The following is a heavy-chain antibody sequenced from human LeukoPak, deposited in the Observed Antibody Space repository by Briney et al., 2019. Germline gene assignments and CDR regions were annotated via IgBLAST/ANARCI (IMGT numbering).Heavy chain of an antibody. D-gene: IGHD3-3*01. V-gene: IGHV3-21*01. CDR2: ISSSSRYI. Sequence: GGSLRLSCAASGFTFSSYSMNWVRQAPGKGLEWVSSISSSSRYIYYADSVKGRFTISRDNAKNSLYLQMNSLRAEDTAVYFCGRHGLGFLEWSIDYWGQGTLLTVSS. CDR3: GRHGLGFLEWSIDY. J-gene: IGHJ4*02. CDR1: GFTFSSYS.